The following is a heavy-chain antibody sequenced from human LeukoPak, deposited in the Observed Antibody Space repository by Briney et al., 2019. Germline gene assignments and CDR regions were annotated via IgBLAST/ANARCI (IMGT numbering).Heavy chain of an antibody. J-gene: IGHJ4*02. D-gene: IGHD1-26*01. CDR2: IYYSGST. CDR1: GGSISSSSYY. CDR3: ARPSGSYHFDY. V-gene: IGHV4-39*01. Sequence: SETLSLTCTVSGGSISSSSYYWGWIRQPPGKGLEWIGSIYYSGSTYYNPSLKSRVTISVDTSKNQFSLKLSSVTAADTAVYYGARPSGSYHFDYWGQGTLVTVSS.